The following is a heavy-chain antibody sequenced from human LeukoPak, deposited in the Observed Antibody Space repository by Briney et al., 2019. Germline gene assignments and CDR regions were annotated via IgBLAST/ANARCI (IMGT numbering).Heavy chain of an antibody. Sequence: ASVKVSCKASGYTFTDYYMHWVRQAPGRGLEWMGWIHPNTGSTNYAQSLQGRVTLTRDTSITTAYMELSSLRSDDTAVYYCARGTVGATAISDYWGQGTLVTVSS. CDR3: ARGTVGATAISDY. D-gene: IGHD1-26*01. J-gene: IGHJ4*02. V-gene: IGHV1-2*02. CDR1: GYTFTDYY. CDR2: IHPNTGST.